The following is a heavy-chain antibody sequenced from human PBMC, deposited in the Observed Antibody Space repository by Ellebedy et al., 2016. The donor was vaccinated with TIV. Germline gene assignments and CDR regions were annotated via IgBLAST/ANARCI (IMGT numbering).Heavy chain of an antibody. Sequence: GESLKISCAASGFTFSSYWMHWVRQAPGKGLVWVSRIKSDGSSTSYADSVKGRFTISRDNAKNTLYLQVNSLRAEDTAVYYCARDPLRSGWYVYWGQGALVTVSS. CDR2: IKSDGSST. J-gene: IGHJ4*02. CDR3: ARDPLRSGWYVY. V-gene: IGHV3-74*01. D-gene: IGHD6-19*01. CDR1: GFTFSSYW.